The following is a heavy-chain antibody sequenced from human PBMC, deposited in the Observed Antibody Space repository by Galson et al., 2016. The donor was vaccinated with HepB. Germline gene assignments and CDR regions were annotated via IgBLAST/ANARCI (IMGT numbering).Heavy chain of an antibody. CDR1: GFTFRNYA. CDR3: TTWLSHHFDY. J-gene: IGHJ4*02. CDR2: IDGPTPNT. Sequence: SLRLSCAASGFTFRNYALSWARRAPGQGLEWVSHIDGPTPNTHYADSVRGRFSIYRDNSRDTLYLQMDSLTAEDSAIYYCTTWLSHHFDYWGQGTQVTVSS. V-gene: IGHV3-23*01. D-gene: IGHD6-19*01.